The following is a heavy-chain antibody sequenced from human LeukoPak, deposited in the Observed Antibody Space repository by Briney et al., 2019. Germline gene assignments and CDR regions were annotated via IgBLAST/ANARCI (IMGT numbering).Heavy chain of an antibody. V-gene: IGHV3-23*01. CDR1: GFTFSSYA. Sequence: PGGSLRLSCAASGFTFSSYAMSWVRQAPGKGLEWVSAISGSGGSTYYADSVKGRFTISRDNAKNSLYLQMNSLRAEDTAVYYCARDPSRLVYYYGMDVWGQGTTVTVSS. CDR2: ISGSGGST. J-gene: IGHJ6*02. CDR3: ARDPSRLVYYYGMDV. D-gene: IGHD6-6*01.